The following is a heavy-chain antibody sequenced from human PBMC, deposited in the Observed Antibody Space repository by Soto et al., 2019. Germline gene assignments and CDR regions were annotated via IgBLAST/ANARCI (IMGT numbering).Heavy chain of an antibody. Sequence: GGSLRLSCAASGFTVSSNYMSWVRQAPGKGLEWVSVIYSGGSTYYADSVKGRFTISRDNSKNTLYLQMNSLRAEDTAVYYCARVRRYCSNGVCYGTHFDVWGKGSLVTVSS. J-gene: IGHJ4*02. V-gene: IGHV3-53*01. CDR3: ARVRRYCSNGVCYGTHFDV. CDR2: IYSGGST. D-gene: IGHD2-8*01. CDR1: GFTVSSNY.